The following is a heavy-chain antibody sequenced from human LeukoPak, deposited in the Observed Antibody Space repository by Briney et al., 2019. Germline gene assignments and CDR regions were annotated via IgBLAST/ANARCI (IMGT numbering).Heavy chain of an antibody. CDR2: INQDGSET. V-gene: IGHV3-7*05. CDR3: VRGFDGYFGFDL. D-gene: IGHD5-24*01. J-gene: IGHJ3*01. Sequence: GGSLRLSCAASGFIFTTYWMSWVRLAPGKGLEWVANINQDGSETFYVDSVKGRFTISRDNGKNSVFVQMDSLRAEDTAVYYCVRGFDGYFGFDLWGQGTMVTVSS. CDR1: GFIFTTYW.